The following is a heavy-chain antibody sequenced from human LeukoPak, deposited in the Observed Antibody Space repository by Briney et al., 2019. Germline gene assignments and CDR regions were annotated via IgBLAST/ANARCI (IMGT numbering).Heavy chain of an antibody. Sequence: GGSLRLSCEASGFSFSIYSMNWVRQAPGKGLEWVSYISSSSNIIYYADSVKGRFTISRDNAKKSLYLQMNSLRAEDTAVYHCARAYYGGYQDYWGQGTLVTVSS. V-gene: IGHV3-48*01. CDR2: ISSSSNII. CDR1: GFSFSIYS. D-gene: IGHD3-3*01. J-gene: IGHJ4*02. CDR3: ARAYYGGYQDY.